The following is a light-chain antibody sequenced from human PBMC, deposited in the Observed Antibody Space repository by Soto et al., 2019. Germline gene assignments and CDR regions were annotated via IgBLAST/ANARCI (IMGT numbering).Light chain of an antibody. Sequence: EIVLTQSPGTLSLSPGERATLSCRPSQSVSSSYLAWYQQKPGQAPRLLIYGASSRATGIPDRFSGSGSGTDFTLTISRLEPEDFAVYYCQQYGSSPGFGPGTKVVS. CDR1: QSVSSSY. V-gene: IGKV3-20*01. J-gene: IGKJ3*01. CDR2: GAS. CDR3: QQYGSSPG.